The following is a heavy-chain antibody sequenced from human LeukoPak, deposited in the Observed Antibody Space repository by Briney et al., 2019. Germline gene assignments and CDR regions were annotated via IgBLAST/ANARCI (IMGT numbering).Heavy chain of an antibody. J-gene: IGHJ4*02. Sequence: GASVKVSCKASGYTFTGYYMHWVRQAPGQGLEWMGWINPNSGGTNYAQKFQGRVTMTRDTPISTAYMELSRLRSDDTAVYYCARGIRYGSSWSYYFDYWGQGTLVTVSS. D-gene: IGHD6-13*01. CDR1: GYTFTGYY. CDR3: ARGIRYGSSWSYYFDY. V-gene: IGHV1-2*02. CDR2: INPNSGGT.